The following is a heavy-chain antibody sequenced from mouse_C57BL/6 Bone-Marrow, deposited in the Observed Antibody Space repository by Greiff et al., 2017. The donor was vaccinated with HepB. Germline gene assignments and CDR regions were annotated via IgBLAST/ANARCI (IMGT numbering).Heavy chain of an antibody. J-gene: IGHJ2*01. V-gene: IGHV8-8*01. CDR3: ARIDYYGSSFFDY. Sequence: QVTLKVSGPGLLQPSQTLSLTCSFSGFSLSTFGMGVGWIRQPSGQGLEWLAHIWWDDDKYYNTARKSRLTISKNTSKNQVFLKIAKLDTADTATYYWARIDYYGSSFFDYWGQGTTLTVSS. CDR1: GFSLSTFGMG. D-gene: IGHD1-1*01. CDR2: IWWDDDK.